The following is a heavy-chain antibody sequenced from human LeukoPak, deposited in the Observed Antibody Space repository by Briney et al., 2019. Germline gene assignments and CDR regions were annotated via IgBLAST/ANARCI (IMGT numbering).Heavy chain of an antibody. V-gene: IGHV1-8*01. Sequence: ASVLVSCKASGYTFRSHDINWVRQATGQGLEWMGWVSPKTGRTGYAQKFQGRVYMTTNASLSTAYMELSSLRSDDTAVYFCARESERNDGWFDPWGRGTLVTVSS. CDR2: VSPKTGRT. CDR3: ARESERNDGWFDP. D-gene: IGHD1-1*01. CDR1: GYTFRSHD. J-gene: IGHJ5*02.